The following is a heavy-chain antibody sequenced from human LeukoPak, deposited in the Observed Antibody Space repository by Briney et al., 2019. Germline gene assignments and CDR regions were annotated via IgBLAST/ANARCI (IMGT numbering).Heavy chain of an antibody. V-gene: IGHV3-23*01. J-gene: IGHJ4*02. CDR2: ISGSGDNT. D-gene: IGHD4-17*01. CDR3: AKGRNEDGDAALNY. Sequence: GGSLRLSCAASGFTFTSYAMSWVRQAPGKGLEWVSSISGSGDNTFYADSVKGRFTISRDDSKNTLYLQMNTLRAEDTAAYHCAKGRNEDGDAALNYWGQGTLVTVSS. CDR1: GFTFTSYA.